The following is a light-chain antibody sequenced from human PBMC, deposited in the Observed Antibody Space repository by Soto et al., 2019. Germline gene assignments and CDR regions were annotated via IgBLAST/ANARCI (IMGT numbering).Light chain of an antibody. J-gene: IGLJ1*01. Sequence: QSALTQPPSASGSPGQSVTISCTGTSSDVGGYNYVSWYQHHPGKAPKFIIYDVSKRPSGVPDRFSGSKSGNTASLTVSGLQAEDEGDYYCSSYAGSNFYDFGTGTKVTVL. V-gene: IGLV2-8*01. CDR1: SSDVGGYNY. CDR3: SSYAGSNFYD. CDR2: DVS.